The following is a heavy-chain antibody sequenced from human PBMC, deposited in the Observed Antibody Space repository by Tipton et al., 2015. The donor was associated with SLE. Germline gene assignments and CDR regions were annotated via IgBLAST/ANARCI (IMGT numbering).Heavy chain of an antibody. Sequence: GSLRLSCEASGFTFSSYGMHLVRKAPGKGLEGVAFIRYDGSNKYYADSVKGRFNISRDNSKNTLYLQMNSLRAEDTAVYYCAKDAAVAGMGGAFDSWGQGSIGPVSS. CDR3: AKDAAVAGMGGAFDS. D-gene: IGHD6-19*01. CDR1: GFTFSSYG. J-gene: IGHJ3*02. V-gene: IGHV3-30*02. CDR2: IRYDGSNK.